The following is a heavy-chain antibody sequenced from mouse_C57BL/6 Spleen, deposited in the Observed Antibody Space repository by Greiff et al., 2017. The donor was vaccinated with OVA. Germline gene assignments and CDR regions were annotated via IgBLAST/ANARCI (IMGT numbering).Heavy chain of an antibody. J-gene: IGHJ3*01. CDR3: ARPLTGTGFAY. CDR1: GYAFSSYG. Sequence: QVQLQQSGAELVKPGASVKISCKASGYAFSSYGMNWVKQRPGTGLEWIGQIYPGDGDTNYNGKVKGTATLTADKSSSTAYMQLSSLTSEDSAVYVCARPLTGTGFAYWGKGTLVTVSA. CDR2: IYPGDGDT. V-gene: IGHV1-80*01. D-gene: IGHD4-1*01.